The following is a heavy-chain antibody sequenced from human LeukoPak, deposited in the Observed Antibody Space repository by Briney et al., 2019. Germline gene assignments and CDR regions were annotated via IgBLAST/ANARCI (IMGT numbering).Heavy chain of an antibody. J-gene: IGHJ6*03. Sequence: GASVKVSCKASGYTFTGYYMHWVRQAPGQGLEWMGWINPNSGGTNYAQKFQGRVTMTRDTSISTAYMDLSRLRSDDTAVYYCAKAGPYYYYYMDVWGKGTTVTISS. D-gene: IGHD2-21*01. CDR1: GYTFTGYY. CDR3: AKAGPYYYYYMDV. V-gene: IGHV1-2*02. CDR2: INPNSGGT.